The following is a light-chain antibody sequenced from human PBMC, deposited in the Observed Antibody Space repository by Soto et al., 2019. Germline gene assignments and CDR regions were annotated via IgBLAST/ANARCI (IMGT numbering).Light chain of an antibody. CDR3: QKYSSAQFT. CDR1: QAISNY. J-gene: IGKJ3*01. Sequence: DIPMTQSPSSLSASVGDRVTITCRASQAISNYLAWYQQKPGRVPELLIYGASSLQSGVPSRFSGSGSGTDFTLTISSLQPEDVATYYCQKYSSAQFTFGPGTKVDIK. CDR2: GAS. V-gene: IGKV1-27*01.